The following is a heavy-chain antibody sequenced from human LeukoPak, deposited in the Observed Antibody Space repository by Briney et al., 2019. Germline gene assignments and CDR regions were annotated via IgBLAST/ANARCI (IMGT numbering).Heavy chain of an antibody. V-gene: IGHV4-30-2*01. Sequence: PSQTLSLTCAVSGGSISSGGYSWSWIRQPPGKGLEWIGYIYHSGSTYYNPSRKGRVTMSVDKSENQFSLKLSSVTAADTAVYYCAREWALDYSNVRRFAPWGQGTLVTVSS. CDR1: GGSISSGGYS. CDR3: AREWALDYSNVRRFAP. D-gene: IGHD4-11*01. CDR2: IYHSGST. J-gene: IGHJ5*02.